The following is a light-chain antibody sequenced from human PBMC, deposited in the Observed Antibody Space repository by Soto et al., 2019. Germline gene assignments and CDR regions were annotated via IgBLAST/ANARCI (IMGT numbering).Light chain of an antibody. Sequence: SLLTQPASVSGTPGQSIPISCTGTSSDVGAYNYVSWYQQHPGKAPKLMIYDVSNRPSGVSSRFSGSKSGNTASLTFSGLQAEDEADYYCSSYTTSSIYVFGTGTKVTVL. CDR2: DVS. CDR1: SSDVGAYNY. CDR3: SSYTTSSIYV. V-gene: IGLV2-14*01. J-gene: IGLJ1*01.